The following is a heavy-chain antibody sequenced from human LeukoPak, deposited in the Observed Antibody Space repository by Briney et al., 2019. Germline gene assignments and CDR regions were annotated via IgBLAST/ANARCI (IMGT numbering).Heavy chain of an antibody. CDR1: GFTFSSYG. V-gene: IGHV3-30*02. J-gene: IGHJ6*03. CDR2: TRYDGSNK. Sequence: GGSLRLSCAASGFTFSSYGMHWVRQAPGKGLEWVAFTRYDGSNKYYADSVKGRFTISRDNSKNTLYLQMNSLRAEDTAVYYCAKDAGSIADITNYYYYYMDVWGKGTTVTISS. CDR3: AKDAGSIADITNYYYYYMDV. D-gene: IGHD6-13*01.